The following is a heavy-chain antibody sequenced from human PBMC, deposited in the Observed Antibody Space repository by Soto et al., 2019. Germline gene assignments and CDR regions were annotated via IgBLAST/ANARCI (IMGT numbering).Heavy chain of an antibody. V-gene: IGHV3-11*01. D-gene: IGHD3-10*01. Sequence: QVQLVESGGGLVNPGGSLRLSCAASEFPFSDYYMNWVRQAPGKGLEWVSYISSSGDTIYYADSVKGRFTISRDNAKSSLYRQLNSLRAEDTAVYYWASAHRDPYYYYCGMAVWGQGTTVTVSS. CDR2: ISSSGDTI. CDR1: EFPFSDYY. J-gene: IGHJ6*02. CDR3: ASAHRDPYYYYCGMAV.